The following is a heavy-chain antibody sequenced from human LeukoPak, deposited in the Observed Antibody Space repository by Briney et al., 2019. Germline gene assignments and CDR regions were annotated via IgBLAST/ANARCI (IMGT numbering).Heavy chain of an antibody. CDR1: GFIFNNHG. J-gene: IGHJ6*02. CDR2: ISYDGNNK. CDR3: ARDRSMYFYGMDV. V-gene: IGHV3-30*03. Sequence: SGGSLRLSCVASGFIFNNHGMHWVRQAPGKGLEWVAVISYDGNNKYYTDSVKGRFAISRDNPRNTLYLQMNSLRAEDTAVYYCARDRSMYFYGMDVWGQGTTVTVSS.